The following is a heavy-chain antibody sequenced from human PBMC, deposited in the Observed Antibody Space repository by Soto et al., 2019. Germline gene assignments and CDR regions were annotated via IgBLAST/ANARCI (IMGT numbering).Heavy chain of an antibody. D-gene: IGHD3-10*01. CDR2: IIPLFGTP. Sequence: QVQLVQSGAEVKKPGSSVKASCKASGGIFSTYAISWLRQAPGQGREWMGGIIPLFGTPNYAQRFQGRVTITADESTSTAYMDLSKLRSKDTAVYYCARDRDAYGSGNYYNRIDFWGKGTLVTVST. CDR1: GGIFSTYA. J-gene: IGHJ4*02. V-gene: IGHV1-69*01. CDR3: ARDRDAYGSGNYYNRIDF.